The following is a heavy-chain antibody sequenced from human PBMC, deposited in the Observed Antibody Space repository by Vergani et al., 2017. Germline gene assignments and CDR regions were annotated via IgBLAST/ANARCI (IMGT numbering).Heavy chain of an antibody. J-gene: IGHJ6*02. Sequence: QVQLQQWGGGLLKPSETLSLTCVVNGGSFTSYHWTWIRQSPGEGLEWVGDIYHTGRPDYNPSLKSRLTMSVDKSRNRFSLTLNSVTAPDTAIYFCARVNTETNGHLYYYYDRDVWGQGTAVTVS. V-gene: IGHV4-34*01. CDR3: ARVNTETNGHLYYYYDRDV. CDR2: IYHTGRP. CDR1: GGSFTSYH. D-gene: IGHD4-11*01.